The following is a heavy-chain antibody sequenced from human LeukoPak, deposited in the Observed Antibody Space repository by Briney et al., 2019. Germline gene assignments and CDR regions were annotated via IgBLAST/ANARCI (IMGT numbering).Heavy chain of an antibody. CDR2: ISGSGGST. J-gene: IGHJ6*03. V-gene: IGHV3-23*01. CDR1: GFTFSNDW. CDR3: AKGRDIYYYYMDV. Sequence: GGSLRLSCAASGFTFSNDWMHWVRQAPGKGLEWVSAISGSGGSTYYADSVKGRFTISRDNSKNTLYLQMNSLRAGDTAVYYCAKGRDIYYYYMDVWGKGTTVTVSS.